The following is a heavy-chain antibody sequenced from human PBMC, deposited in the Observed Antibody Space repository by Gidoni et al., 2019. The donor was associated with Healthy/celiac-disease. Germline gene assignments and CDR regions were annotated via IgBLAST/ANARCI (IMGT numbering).Heavy chain of an antibody. D-gene: IGHD3-22*01. CDR2: IIPILGIA. Sequence: EVKKPGSSVKVSCKASGGTFSSYAISWVRQAPGQGLEWMGRIIPILGIANYAQKFQGRVTITADKSTSTAYMELSSLRSEDTAVYYCARDLETYNYDDSSGYYYWGQGTLVTVSS. V-gene: IGHV1-69*04. CDR3: ARDLETYNYDDSSGYYY. CDR1: GGTFSSYA. J-gene: IGHJ4*02.